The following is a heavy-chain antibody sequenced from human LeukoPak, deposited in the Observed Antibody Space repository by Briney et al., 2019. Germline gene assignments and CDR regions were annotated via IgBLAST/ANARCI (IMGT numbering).Heavy chain of an antibody. CDR2: IRSKAYGGTT. V-gene: IGHV3-49*03. CDR1: GFTFGDYA. Sequence: GGSLRLSCTASGFTFGDYAVSWFRQAPGKGLEWVGFIRSKAYGGTTDYAASVKGRFTISRDDSKSIAYLQMNSLKTEDTALYYCSRGHWGVYFDYWGQGTLVTVSS. D-gene: IGHD7-27*01. CDR3: SRGHWGVYFDY. J-gene: IGHJ4*02.